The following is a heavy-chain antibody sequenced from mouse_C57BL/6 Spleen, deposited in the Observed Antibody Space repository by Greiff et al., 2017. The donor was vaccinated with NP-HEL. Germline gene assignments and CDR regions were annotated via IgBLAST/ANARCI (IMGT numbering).Heavy chain of an antibody. D-gene: IGHD1-1*01. CDR1: GYSITSGYY. J-gene: IGHJ1*03. Sequence: EVQLQQSGPGLVKPSQSLSLTCSVTGYSITSGYYWNWIRQFPGNKLEWMGYISYDGSNNYNPSLKNRISITRDTSKNQFFLKLNSVTTEDTATYYCARNYGSSYVEGYFDVWGTGTTVTVSS. V-gene: IGHV3-6*01. CDR2: ISYDGSN. CDR3: ARNYGSSYVEGYFDV.